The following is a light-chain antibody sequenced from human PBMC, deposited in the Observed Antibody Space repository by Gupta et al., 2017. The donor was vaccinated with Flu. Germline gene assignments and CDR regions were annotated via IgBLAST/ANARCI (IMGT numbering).Light chain of an antibody. Sequence: QPVLTQPPSSSASPGESARLTCTLPSDINVGRYNIYWYHQKPGSTPRYLLYYYLDLVNVQVSGVPSRFAGYTASSATNATSLTSRIHSYDDADEYCMNSQRKTPFAFGGGTKVTVL. CDR2: YYLDLVN. J-gene: IGLJ2*01. CDR1: SDINVGRYN. V-gene: IGLV5-37*01. CDR3: MNSQRKTPFA.